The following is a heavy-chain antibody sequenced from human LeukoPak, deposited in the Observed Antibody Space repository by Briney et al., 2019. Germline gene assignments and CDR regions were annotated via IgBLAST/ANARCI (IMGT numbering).Heavy chain of an antibody. CDR1: GGSFSGYY. V-gene: IGHV4-34*01. D-gene: IGHD3-16*01. CDR2: INHSGST. Sequence: PSETLSLTCAVYGGSFSGYYWSWIRQPPGKGLEWIGEINHSGSTNYNPSLKSRVTISVDTSKNQFSLKLSSVTAADTAVYHCARAVTSPDYWGQGTLVTVSS. CDR3: ARAVTSPDY. J-gene: IGHJ4*02.